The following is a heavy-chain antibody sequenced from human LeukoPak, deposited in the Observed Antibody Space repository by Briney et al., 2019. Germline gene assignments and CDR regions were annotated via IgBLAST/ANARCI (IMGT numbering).Heavy chain of an antibody. Sequence: ASVKVSCKASDYTFTSYGISWVRQAPGQGLEWMGWISAYNGNTNYAQKLQGRVTMTTDTSTSTAYMELRSLRSDDTAVYYCARAGWGIAARPGNWFDPWGRGTLVTVSS. CDR2: ISAYNGNT. CDR3: ARAGWGIAARPGNWFDP. V-gene: IGHV1-18*01. J-gene: IGHJ5*02. D-gene: IGHD6-6*01. CDR1: DYTFTSYG.